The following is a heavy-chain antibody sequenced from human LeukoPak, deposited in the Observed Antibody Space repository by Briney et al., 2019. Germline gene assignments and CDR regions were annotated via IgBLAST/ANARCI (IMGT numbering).Heavy chain of an antibody. V-gene: IGHV4-61*01. CDR1: GGSVSSGSYY. D-gene: IGHD3-22*01. Sequence: SETLSLTCTVSGGSVSSGSYYWSWIRQPPGKGLEWIGYIYYSGSTNYNPSLKSRVTISVDTSKNQFSLKLSSVTAADTAVYYCTRSQYYDSSGYYVFYFDYWGQGTLVTVSS. CDR2: IYYSGST. J-gene: IGHJ4*02. CDR3: TRSQYYDSSGYYVFYFDY.